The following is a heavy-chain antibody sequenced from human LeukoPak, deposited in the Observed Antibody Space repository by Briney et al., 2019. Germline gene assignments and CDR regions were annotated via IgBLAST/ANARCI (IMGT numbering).Heavy chain of an antibody. J-gene: IGHJ4*02. Sequence: SETLSLTCTVSGGSISSYYWSWIRQPPGKGLEWIGEINHSGSTNYNPSLKSRVTISVDTSKNQFSLKLSSVTAADTAVYYCARVRGRYDVWSGYFYYFDYWGQGTLVTVSS. CDR1: GGSISSYY. V-gene: IGHV4-34*01. CDR2: INHSGST. D-gene: IGHD3-3*01. CDR3: ARVRGRYDVWSGYFYYFDY.